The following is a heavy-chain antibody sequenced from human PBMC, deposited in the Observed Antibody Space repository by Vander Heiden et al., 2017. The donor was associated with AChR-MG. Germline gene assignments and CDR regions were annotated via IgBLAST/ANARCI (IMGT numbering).Heavy chain of an antibody. CDR1: GFTFSSYG. CDR3: AKVSLRYYGSGSSVDY. Sequence: QVQLAESGGGVVQPGRSLRLSCAASGFTFSSYGMHWVRQAPGKGLEWVAVISYDGSNKYYADSVKGRFTISRDNSKNTLYLQMNSLRAEDTAVYYCAKVSLRYYGSGSSVDYWGQGTLVTVSS. J-gene: IGHJ4*02. V-gene: IGHV3-30*18. D-gene: IGHD3-10*01. CDR2: ISYDGSNK.